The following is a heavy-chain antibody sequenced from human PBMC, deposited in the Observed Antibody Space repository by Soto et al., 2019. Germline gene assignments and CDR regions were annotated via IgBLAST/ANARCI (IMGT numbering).Heavy chain of an antibody. CDR3: ARDRNWYRYFDY. J-gene: IGHJ4*02. CDR1: GFTFSSYA. Sequence: EVQLLESGGGLVQPGGSLRLCCAGSGFTFSSYAMSWVRQAPGKGLECVSAITGSGGSTYYADSVKGGFTISRDNTKNKLYMQLNSLRAVDPAVYYCARDRNWYRYFDYWGQGTLVSVSS. D-gene: IGHD6-13*01. V-gene: IGHV3-23*01. CDR2: ITGSGGST.